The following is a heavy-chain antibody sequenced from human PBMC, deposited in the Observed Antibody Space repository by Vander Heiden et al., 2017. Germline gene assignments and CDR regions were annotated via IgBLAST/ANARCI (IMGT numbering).Heavy chain of an antibody. V-gene: IGHV4-39*01. CDR1: GGSISSSSYY. D-gene: IGHD1-26*01. Sequence: QLQLQESGPGLVKPSETLSLTCTVSGGSISSSSYYWGWIRQPPGKGLEWIGSIYYSGSTYYNPPLKSRVTISVDTSKNQFSLKLSSVTAADTAVYYCARIMGNSSPDYWGQGTLVTVSS. CDR2: IYYSGST. CDR3: ARIMGNSSPDY. J-gene: IGHJ4*02.